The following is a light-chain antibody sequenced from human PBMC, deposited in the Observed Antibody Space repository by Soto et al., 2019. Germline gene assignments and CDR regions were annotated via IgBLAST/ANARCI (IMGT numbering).Light chain of an antibody. J-gene: IGLJ1*01. CDR1: SSDVGAYNY. Sequence: QSALTQPASVSGSPGQSITISCTGTSSDVGAYNYVSWYQQYPGKAPKFMIYEVSYRPSGVSNRFSGSKSGNTASLTISGLQTEDEGDYYCSSYTSTSTYVLGNGTKVTVL. CDR2: EVS. V-gene: IGLV2-14*01. CDR3: SSYTSTSTYV.